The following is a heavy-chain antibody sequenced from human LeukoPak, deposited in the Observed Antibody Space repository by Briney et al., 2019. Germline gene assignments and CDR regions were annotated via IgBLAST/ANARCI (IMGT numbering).Heavy chain of an antibody. Sequence: SVKVSCKASGDTFSSYAISWVRQAPGQGLEWMGGIIPIFGTANYAQKFQGRVTITADESTNTAYMEVRSLRSEDTAVYYCARGGSVISTTGNFDYWGQGTLVTVSS. D-gene: IGHD1-1*01. CDR2: IIPIFGTA. V-gene: IGHV1-69*13. J-gene: IGHJ4*02. CDR1: GDTFSSYA. CDR3: ARGGSVISTTGNFDY.